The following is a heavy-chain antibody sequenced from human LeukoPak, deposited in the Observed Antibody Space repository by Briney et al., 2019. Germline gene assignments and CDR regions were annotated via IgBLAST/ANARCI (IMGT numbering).Heavy chain of an antibody. CDR3: ARPKDYDYVWGSYPFDY. V-gene: IGHV1-69*04. D-gene: IGHD3-16*01. J-gene: IGHJ4*02. Sequence: GASVKVSCKASGGTFSSYAISWVRQAPGQGLEWMGRIIPILGIANYAQKFQGRVTITADKSTSTAYMELSSLRSEDTAVYYCARPKDYDYVWGSYPFDYWGQGTLVTVSS. CDR2: IIPILGIA. CDR1: GGTFSSYA.